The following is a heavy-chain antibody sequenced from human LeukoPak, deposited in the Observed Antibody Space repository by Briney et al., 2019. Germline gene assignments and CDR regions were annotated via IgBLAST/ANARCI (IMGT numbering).Heavy chain of an antibody. D-gene: IGHD3-10*01. V-gene: IGHV1-2*02. CDR3: ARDLHYGSGSYLGN. CDR1: GYTFTDYY. Sequence: ASVKVSCKASGYTFTDYYMHWVRQPPGQGLEWMAWINPNSGGTDYEQKFQGRVTMTRDTSISTAYMELSSLRSDDTAVYYCARDLHYGSGSYLGNWGQGTLVTVSS. CDR2: INPNSGGT. J-gene: IGHJ4*02.